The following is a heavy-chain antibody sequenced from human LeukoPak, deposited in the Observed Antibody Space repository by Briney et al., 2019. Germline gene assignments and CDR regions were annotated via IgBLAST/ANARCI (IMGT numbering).Heavy chain of an antibody. CDR2: ISDSGSI. D-gene: IGHD6-6*01. Sequence: GGSLRLSCAASGFTFSSHDMNWFRQAPGKGLEWISHISDSGSIYYADSVKGRFTISRDNARNSLYMHMNSLRDEDTAVYYCARDPLVRDYWGQGTLVTVSS. CDR3: ARDPLVRDY. CDR1: GFTFSSHD. V-gene: IGHV3-48*03. J-gene: IGHJ4*02.